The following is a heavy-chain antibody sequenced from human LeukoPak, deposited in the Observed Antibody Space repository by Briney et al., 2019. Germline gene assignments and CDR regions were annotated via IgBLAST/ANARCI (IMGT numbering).Heavy chain of an antibody. V-gene: IGHV4-39*07. CDR3: ARDPQAIQLWLVGSWFDP. CDR1: GGSISSSSYY. J-gene: IGHJ5*02. D-gene: IGHD5-18*01. Sequence: PSETLSLTCTVSGGSISSSSYYWGWIRQPPGKGLEWIGSIYYSGSTYYNPSLKSRVTISVDTSKNQFSLKLSSVTAADTAVYYCARDPQAIQLWLVGSWFDPWGQGTLVTVSS. CDR2: IYYSGST.